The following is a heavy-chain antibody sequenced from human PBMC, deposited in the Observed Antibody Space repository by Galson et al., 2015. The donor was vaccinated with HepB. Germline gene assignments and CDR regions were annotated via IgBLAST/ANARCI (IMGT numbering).Heavy chain of an antibody. J-gene: IGHJ3*02. V-gene: IGHV3-21*01. CDR3: AREGVWGVIVTNYDAFDI. D-gene: IGHD3-16*02. CDR1: GFTFSSYS. Sequence: SLRLSCAASGFTFSSYSMNWVRQAPGKGLEWVSSISSSSSYIYYADSVKGRFTISRDNAKNSLYLQMNSLRAEDTAVYYCAREGVWGVIVTNYDAFDIWGQGTMVTVSS. CDR2: ISSSSSYI.